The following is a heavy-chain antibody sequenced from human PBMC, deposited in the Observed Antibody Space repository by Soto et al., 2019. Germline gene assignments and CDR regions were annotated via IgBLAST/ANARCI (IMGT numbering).Heavy chain of an antibody. V-gene: IGHV4-31*03. CDR2: IYYSGST. CDR1: GGSISSGGYY. CDR3: ARDHILYGMDV. J-gene: IGHJ6*02. Sequence: SETLSLTCTVSGGSISSGGYYWSWIRQHPGKGLEWIGYIYYSGSTYYNPSLKSRVTISVDTSKNQFSLKLSSVTAADTAVYYCARDHILYGMDVWGQGTTVTVSS.